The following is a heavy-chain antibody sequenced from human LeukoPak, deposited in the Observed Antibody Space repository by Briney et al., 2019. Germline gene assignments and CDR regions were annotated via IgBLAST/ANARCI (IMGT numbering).Heavy chain of an antibody. D-gene: IGHD6-13*01. CDR1: GYSISSGYY. CDR3: ARVGLAAAGTSDAFDI. CDR2: IYTSGST. V-gene: IGHV4-38-2*02. J-gene: IGHJ3*02. Sequence: PSETLSLTCTVSGYSISSGYYWGWIRQPPGKGLEWIGRIYTSGSTNYNPSLKSRVTMSVDTSKNQFSLKLSSVTAADTAVYYCARVGLAAAGTSDAFDIWGQGTMVTVSS.